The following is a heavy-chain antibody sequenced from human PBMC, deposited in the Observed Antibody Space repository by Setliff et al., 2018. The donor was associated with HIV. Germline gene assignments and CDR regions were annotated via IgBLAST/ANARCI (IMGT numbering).Heavy chain of an antibody. Sequence: SETLSLTCAVSGYSISTAYYWAWIRQPPGKGLEWIGGVHHSGSTHYNPSLKSRVTLSVDTSKNQFSLELSSVTASDTAVYRCASLYYISSWTSYFDSWGQGTLVTVSS. V-gene: IGHV4-38-2*01. J-gene: IGHJ4*02. CDR2: VHHSGST. CDR1: GYSISTAYY. CDR3: ASLYYISSWTSYFDS. D-gene: IGHD3-10*01.